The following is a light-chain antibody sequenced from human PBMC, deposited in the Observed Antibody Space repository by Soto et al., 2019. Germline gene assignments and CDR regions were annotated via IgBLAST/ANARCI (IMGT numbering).Light chain of an antibody. CDR3: QQYNYWPET. Sequence: ETVMTQSPATLSLSPGERATFSCRASQSINDKVAWYQHKPGQGPRLLIYGASTRATGLPARFSGSGSGTDFTLTISRLESEDFAVYYCQQYNYWPETFGQGTKVEVK. J-gene: IGKJ1*01. CDR2: GAS. CDR1: QSINDK. V-gene: IGKV3-15*01.